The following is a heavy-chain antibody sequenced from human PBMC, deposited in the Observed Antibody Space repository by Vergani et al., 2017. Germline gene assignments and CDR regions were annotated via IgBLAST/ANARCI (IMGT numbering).Heavy chain of an antibody. CDR2: IYPNGNG. CDR1: GVSMSDFY. CDR3: ARGNCGVNCPKYNWLAP. V-gene: IGHV4-4*07. D-gene: IGHD2-21*01. J-gene: IGHJ5*02. Sequence: QVHLQESGPGVVKPSDTLSLTCTVSGVSMSDFYWTWIRQPAGRGLEWIGRIYPNGNGNYNESLRSRLTMSIDTSRSQFSLSWSSVTAADTAVYYCARGNCGVNCPKYNWLAPWGRGILVTVSS.